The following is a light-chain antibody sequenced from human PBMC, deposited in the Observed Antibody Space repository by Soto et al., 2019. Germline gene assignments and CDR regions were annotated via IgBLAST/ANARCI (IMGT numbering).Light chain of an antibody. V-gene: IGKV1-39*01. CDR3: QQNYSIPIT. Sequence: IRMTQSPSSLSTYTGDRVTITWRASQTITSDLNWYQQKQGKAPDLLIYAASSLQSGVPSRFSGIGSGTDCTITITGLKTEDGATYDCQQNYSIPITFGQGTRLEIK. J-gene: IGKJ5*01. CDR2: AAS. CDR1: QTITSD.